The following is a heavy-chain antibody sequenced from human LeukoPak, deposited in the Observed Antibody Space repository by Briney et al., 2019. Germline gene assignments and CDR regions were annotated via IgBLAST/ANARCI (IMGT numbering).Heavy chain of an antibody. CDR2: FYPEDGET. D-gene: IGHD3-10*01. Sequence: GASVNVSCQVSGYTLTELSMHWVRQAPGKGLEWMGGFYPEDGETIYAQKFQGRVTMPEGTSTDTAYMELSSLRSEDTAVYYCATPTQRSGFAFDYWGQGTLVTVSS. J-gene: IGHJ4*02. CDR3: ATPTQRSGFAFDY. CDR1: GYTLTELS. V-gene: IGHV1-24*01.